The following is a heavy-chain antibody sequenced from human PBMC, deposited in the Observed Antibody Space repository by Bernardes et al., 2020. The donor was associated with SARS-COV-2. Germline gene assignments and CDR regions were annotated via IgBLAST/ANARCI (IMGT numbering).Heavy chain of an antibody. J-gene: IGHJ6*02. Sequence: WESLRLTCAVYGWSFSGYYWNWIRQPPGKGLEWIGEINHSGSTTYNPSLKRRLSISVATSKNHFSLKLSSGTAADTAVYYCARGFRAISSSWTGGYHYIMDVWGQGTTVSVSS. CDR2: INHSGST. V-gene: IGHV4-34*01. D-gene: IGHD6-13*01. CDR3: ARGFRAISSSWTGGYHYIMDV. CDR1: GWSFSGYY.